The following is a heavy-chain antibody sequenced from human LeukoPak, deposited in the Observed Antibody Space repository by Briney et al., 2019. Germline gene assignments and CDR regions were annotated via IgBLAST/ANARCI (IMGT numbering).Heavy chain of an antibody. CDR2: ISGSGGST. V-gene: IGHV3-23*01. D-gene: IGHD3-22*01. CDR1: GFTFSSYA. Sequence: PGGSLRLSCAASGFTFSSYAMSWVRQAPGKGLEWVSAISGSGGSTYYADSVKGRFTISRDNSKNTLYLQMNSLRAEDTAVYYCAKFEGSSGYYQQNWYFDLWGRGTLVTVSS. CDR3: AKFEGSSGYYQQNWYFDL. J-gene: IGHJ2*01.